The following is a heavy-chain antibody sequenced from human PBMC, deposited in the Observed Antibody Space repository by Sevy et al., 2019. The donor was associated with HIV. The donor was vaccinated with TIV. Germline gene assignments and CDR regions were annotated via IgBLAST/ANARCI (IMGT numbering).Heavy chain of an antibody. CDR2: IKSKTDGGTT. CDR3: TTVGYYYDSSGYCSPFDY. J-gene: IGHJ4*02. Sequence: GGSLRLSCAASGFTFSNAWMSWVRQAPGKGLEWVGRIKSKTDGGTTDYAAPVKGRFTISRDDSKNTLYLQMNSLKTEDTAVYYCTTVGYYYDSSGYCSPFDYWGQGTLVTVSS. CDR1: GFTFSNAW. D-gene: IGHD3-22*01. V-gene: IGHV3-15*01.